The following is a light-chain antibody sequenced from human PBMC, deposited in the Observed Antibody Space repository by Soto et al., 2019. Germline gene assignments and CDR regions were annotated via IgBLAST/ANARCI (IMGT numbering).Light chain of an antibody. CDR2: DVS. Sequence: EIVLTQSPATLSLSPGERATLSCRASQSVTSYLAWYQQKPGQAPRLLIYDVSNRASGIPARFSGSGSETDFTLTISSLEPEDFAVYYCHQRGNGPPWTFGQGTKVEIK. V-gene: IGKV3-11*01. CDR1: QSVTSY. J-gene: IGKJ1*01. CDR3: HQRGNGPPWT.